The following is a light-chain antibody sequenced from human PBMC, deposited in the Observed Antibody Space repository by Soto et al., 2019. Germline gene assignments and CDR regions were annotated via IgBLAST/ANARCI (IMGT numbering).Light chain of an antibody. CDR3: CSYTTTSTFV. CDR2: EVF. Sequence: QSALTQPAYVSGSPGQSITISCTGTSSDVGGYDYVSWYQQHPGKVPKLMIYEVFRRPSGISDRFSGSKSGNTASLTISGLQAEDEADYYCCSYTTTSTFVFGGGTKVTVL. J-gene: IGLJ2*01. CDR1: SSDVGGYDY. V-gene: IGLV2-14*03.